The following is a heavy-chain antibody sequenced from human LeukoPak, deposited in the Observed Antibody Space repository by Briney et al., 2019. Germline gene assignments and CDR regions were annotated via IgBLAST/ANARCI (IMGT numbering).Heavy chain of an antibody. CDR1: GYTFTSYG. CDR3: ARAGGAYYYDSSGYYLY. Sequence: GASVKVSCKASGYTFTSYGISWVRQAPGQGLEWMGWISAYNGNTNYAQKLQGRVTMTTDTSTSTAYMELRSLRSDDTAVYYCARAGGAYYYDSSGYYLYWGQGTLVTVSS. D-gene: IGHD3-22*01. J-gene: IGHJ4*02. V-gene: IGHV1-18*01. CDR2: ISAYNGNT.